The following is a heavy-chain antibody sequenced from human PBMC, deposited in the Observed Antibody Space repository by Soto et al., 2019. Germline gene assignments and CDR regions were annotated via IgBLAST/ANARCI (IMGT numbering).Heavy chain of an antibody. V-gene: IGHV3-30*18. D-gene: IGHD6-13*01. CDR3: AKDLAAAGTDLPDY. CDR1: GFTFSSYG. CDR2: ISYDGSNK. Sequence: QVQLVESGGGVVQPGRSLRLSCAASGFTFSSYGMHWVRQAPGKGLEWVAVISYDGSNKYYADSVKGRFTISRDNSKNTLYLQMNSLRAEDTAVYYCAKDLAAAGTDLPDYWGQGTLVTVSS. J-gene: IGHJ4*02.